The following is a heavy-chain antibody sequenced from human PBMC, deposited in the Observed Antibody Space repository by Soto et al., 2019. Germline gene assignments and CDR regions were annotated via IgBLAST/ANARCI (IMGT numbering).Heavy chain of an antibody. J-gene: IGHJ6*02. CDR2: IYHSGGT. V-gene: IGHV4-4*02. CDR3: ARGLQIDYYYYGMDV. CDR1: GGSIISNW. D-gene: IGHD4-4*01. Sequence: SETLSLTCTVSGGSIISNWWSWVRQPPGKGLEWIGEIYHSGGTNYNPSLKSRVTISVDKSKNQFSLKLSSVTAADTAVYYCARGLQIDYYYYGMDVWGQGTTVTVSS.